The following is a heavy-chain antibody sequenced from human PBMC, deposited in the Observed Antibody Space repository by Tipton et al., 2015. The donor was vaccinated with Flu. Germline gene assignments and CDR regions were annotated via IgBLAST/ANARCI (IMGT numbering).Heavy chain of an antibody. D-gene: IGHD2/OR15-2a*01. CDR1: GYSISSGYY. V-gene: IGHV4-38-2*01. CDR2: IHHSGST. Sequence: TLSLTCGVSGYSISSGYYWGWIRQPPGKGLEWIGNIHHSGSTFYNPSLKSRVTISVDASKNQFSLRLSSVTAADTAVYYCVRSGEHTTTYVDFFQNWGQGTLVTVSS. CDR3: VRSGEHTTTYVDFFQN. J-gene: IGHJ1*01.